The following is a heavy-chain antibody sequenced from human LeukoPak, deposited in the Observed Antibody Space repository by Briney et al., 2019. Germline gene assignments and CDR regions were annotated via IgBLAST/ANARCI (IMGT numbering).Heavy chain of an antibody. D-gene: IGHD2-2*01. J-gene: IGHJ3*02. Sequence: PSETLSLTCAVYGGSFSGYHWSWIRQPPGKGLEWIGEINHSGSTNYNPSLKSRVTISVDTSKNQFSLKLSSVTAADTAVYYCYIVVVPAAEIDAFDIWGQGTMVTVSS. CDR2: INHSGST. V-gene: IGHV4-34*01. CDR3: YIVVVPAAEIDAFDI. CDR1: GGSFSGYH.